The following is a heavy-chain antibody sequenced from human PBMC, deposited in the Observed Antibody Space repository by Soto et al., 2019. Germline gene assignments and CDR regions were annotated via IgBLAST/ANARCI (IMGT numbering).Heavy chain of an antibody. V-gene: IGHV1-69*01. J-gene: IGHJ4*02. D-gene: IGHD5-12*01. CDR3: ARKPTFGYNLFDY. CDR1: GGTFSSYA. Sequence: VQLVQSGAEVKKPGSSVKVSWKASGGTFSSYAISWVRQAPGQGLEWMGGIIPLFGTANYAQKFQGRVTNTADESTSTGYRELSSLRSEDTAVYYCARKPTFGYNLFDYWGQGPLVTVSS. CDR2: IIPLFGTA.